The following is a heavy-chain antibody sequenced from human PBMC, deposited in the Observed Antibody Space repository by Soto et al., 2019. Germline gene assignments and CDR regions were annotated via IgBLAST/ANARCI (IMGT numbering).Heavy chain of an antibody. V-gene: IGHV3-74*01. CDR2: INNDGSGT. D-gene: IGHD6-6*01. CDR3: TSDSSLSFDF. Sequence: GGSLRLSCAASGFIFRDHWMHWVRQAPGKGLVWISHINNDGSGTSYADSVKGRFTISRDNAEDTIYLQMNSLTVEDTAVYYCTSDSSLSFDFWGQGALVTVSS. CDR1: GFIFRDHW. J-gene: IGHJ4*02.